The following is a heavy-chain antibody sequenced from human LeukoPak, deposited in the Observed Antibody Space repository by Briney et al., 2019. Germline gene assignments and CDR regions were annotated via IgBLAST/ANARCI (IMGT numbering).Heavy chain of an antibody. CDR2: IYSGGST. V-gene: IGHV3-53*01. CDR3: ARGATIFGVAEEYYFGY. J-gene: IGHJ4*02. CDR1: GFTVSSNY. Sequence: PGGSLRLSCAASGFTVSSNYMSWVRQAPGKGLEWVSVIYSGGSTYYADSVKGRFTISRDNSKNTLYLQMNSLRAEDTAVYYCARGATIFGVAEEYYFGYWGQGTLVTVSS. D-gene: IGHD3-3*01.